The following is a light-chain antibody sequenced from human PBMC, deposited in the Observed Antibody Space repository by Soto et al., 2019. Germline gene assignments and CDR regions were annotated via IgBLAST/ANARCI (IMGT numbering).Light chain of an antibody. CDR1: SSDVGGYNY. Sequence: QSVLTQPASVSGSPGQSITISCTGTSSDVGGYNYVSWYQQHPGKAPKLIIYEVTNRPSGISNRFSGSKSGNTASLIISGLQAEDEADYYCSSYSSSNTPWVFGGGTKLTVL. CDR2: EVT. J-gene: IGLJ3*02. V-gene: IGLV2-14*01. CDR3: SSYSSSNTPWV.